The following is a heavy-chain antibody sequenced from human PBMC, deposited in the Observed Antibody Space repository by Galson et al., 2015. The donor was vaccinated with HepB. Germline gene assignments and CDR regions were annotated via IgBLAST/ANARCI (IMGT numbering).Heavy chain of an antibody. V-gene: IGHV1-8*01. J-gene: IGHJ6*02. CDR1: GYTFTSYD. D-gene: IGHD3-10*01. CDR3: FLGYGSGSYFPYYYGMDV. Sequence: SVKVSCKASGYTFTSYDINWVRQATGQGLEWMGWMNPNSGNTGYAQKFQGRVTMTRNTSISTAYMELSSLRSEDTAVYYGFLGYGSGSYFPYYYGMDVWGQGTTVTVSS. CDR2: MNPNSGNT.